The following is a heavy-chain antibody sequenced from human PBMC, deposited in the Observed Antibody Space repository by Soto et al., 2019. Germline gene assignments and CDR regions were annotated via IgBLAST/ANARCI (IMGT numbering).Heavy chain of an antibody. Sequence: GGSLRLSCAASGFTVSSNYMSWVRQAPGKGLEWVSVIYSGGSTYYADSVKGRFTISRDNSKNTLYLQMNSLRAEDTAVYYCARVPVSFWSCYHYYYNVLSFKAITV. V-gene: IGHV3-66*01. D-gene: IGHD2-8*02. CDR2: IYSGGST. J-gene: IGHJ6*03. CDR3: ARVPVSFWSCYHYYYNVL. CDR1: GFTVSSNY.